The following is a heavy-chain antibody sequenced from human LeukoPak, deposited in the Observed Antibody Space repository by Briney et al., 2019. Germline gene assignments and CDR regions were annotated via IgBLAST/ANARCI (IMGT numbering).Heavy chain of an antibody. CDR1: GGSISSGSYP. Sequence: SETLSLTCTVSGGSISSGSYPWSWIRQPAGKGLEWIGRIYTSGSTNYNPSLKSRVTISVDTSKNRFSLKLSSVTAADTAVYYCARGKNDYGDYVFDYWGQGTLVTVSS. V-gene: IGHV4-61*02. D-gene: IGHD4-17*01. CDR2: IYTSGST. J-gene: IGHJ4*02. CDR3: ARGKNDYGDYVFDY.